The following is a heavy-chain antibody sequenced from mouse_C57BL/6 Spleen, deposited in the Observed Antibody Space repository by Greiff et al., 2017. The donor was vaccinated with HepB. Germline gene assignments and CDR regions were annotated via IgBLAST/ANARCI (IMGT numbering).Heavy chain of an antibody. CDR2: ISSGGDYI. V-gene: IGHV5-9-1*02. Sequence: DVHLVESGAGLVKPGGSLKLSCAVSGFTFSSYAMSWVRQTPEKRLEWVAYISSGGDYIYYADTVKGRFTISRNTARNTLYLQMSSLKSEDTAMYYGTRERPYPYYAMDYWGQGTSVTVSS. CDR1: GFTFSSYA. CDR3: TRERPYPYYAMDY. J-gene: IGHJ4*01.